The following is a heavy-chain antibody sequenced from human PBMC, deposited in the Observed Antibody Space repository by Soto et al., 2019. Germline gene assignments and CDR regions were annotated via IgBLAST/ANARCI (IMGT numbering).Heavy chain of an antibody. CDR3: ARRRYSGDDPDALEI. V-gene: IGHV3-33*01. Sequence: QVQLVESGGAVVQPGTSLRLSCTASGFTFSSYRMHWVRQAPGKGLEWVAIIWYDGSHKFYVDSVKGRFAVSRDNSKNTVSLQMNSLTGEDTAVYYCARRRYSGDDPDALEIWGRGTLVTISS. J-gene: IGHJ3*02. CDR1: GFTFSSYR. CDR2: IWYDGSHK. D-gene: IGHD5-12*01.